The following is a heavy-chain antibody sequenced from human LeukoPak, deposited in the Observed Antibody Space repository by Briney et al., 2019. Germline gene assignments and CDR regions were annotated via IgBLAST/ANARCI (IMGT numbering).Heavy chain of an antibody. CDR2: IKQDGSEK. V-gene: IGHV3-7*01. D-gene: IGHD3-10*01. CDR1: GFTFSSYW. CDR3: ARDGYGSGSGPEAFDI. J-gene: IGHJ3*02. Sequence: GGSLRLSCAASGFTFSSYWMSWVRQAPGKGLEWVANIKQDGSEKYYEDSVKGRFTISRDNAKNSLYLQMNSLRAEDTAVYYCARDGYGSGSGPEAFDIWGQGTMVTVSS.